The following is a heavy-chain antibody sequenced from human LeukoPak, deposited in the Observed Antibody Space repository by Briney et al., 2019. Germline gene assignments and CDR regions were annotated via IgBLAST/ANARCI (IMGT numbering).Heavy chain of an antibody. CDR1: GYTFINYQ. V-gene: IGHV1-69*13. Sequence: GASVKVSCKTSGYTFINYQIHWVRQAPGQGLEWMGGIIPIFGTANYAQKFQGRVTITADESTSTAYMELSSLRSEDTAVYYCAREPAYGSGSYPIYYFDYWGQGTLVTVSS. J-gene: IGHJ4*02. D-gene: IGHD3-10*01. CDR3: AREPAYGSGSYPIYYFDY. CDR2: IIPIFGTA.